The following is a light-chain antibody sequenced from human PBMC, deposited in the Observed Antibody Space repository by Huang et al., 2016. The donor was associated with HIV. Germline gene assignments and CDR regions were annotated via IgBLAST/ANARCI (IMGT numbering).Light chain of an antibody. V-gene: IGKV1-39*01. J-gene: IGKJ2*01. CDR3: QQSYITPRT. CDR2: SAS. CDR1: EGISSY. Sequence: DIQMTQSPSSLSASVGDRVTITCRTSEGISSYLNWYQQKPGKAPKLIIYSASRLQSGVPSRFSGSGSVTQFTLTISSLQLEDFATYYCQQSYITPRTFGEGTKLDIK.